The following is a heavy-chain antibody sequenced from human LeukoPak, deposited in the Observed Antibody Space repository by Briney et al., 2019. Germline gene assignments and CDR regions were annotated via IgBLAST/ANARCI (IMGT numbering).Heavy chain of an antibody. D-gene: IGHD3-22*01. V-gene: IGHV4-61*02. Sequence: PSETLSLTCTVSGGSISSGSYYWSWIRQPAGKGLEWIGRIYTSGSTNYNPSLKSRVTISVDTSKNQFSLKLSSVTAADTAVYYCARAARGDYCDSSGYYYWGQGTLVTVSS. J-gene: IGHJ4*02. CDR1: GGSISSGSYY. CDR2: IYTSGST. CDR3: ARAARGDYCDSSGYYY.